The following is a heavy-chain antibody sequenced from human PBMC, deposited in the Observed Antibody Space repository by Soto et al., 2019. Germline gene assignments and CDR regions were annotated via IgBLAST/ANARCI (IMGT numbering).Heavy chain of an antibody. CDR1: GGSISSGGYS. J-gene: IGHJ4*02. D-gene: IGHD3-10*01. CDR2: IYHSGST. V-gene: IGHV4-30-2*01. Sequence: PSETLSLTCAVCGGSISSGGYSCSWIRQPPGKCLEWIGYIYHSGSTYYNPSLKSRVTISVDRSKNQFSLKLSSVTAADTAVYYCARAHYYGSGRYFDYWGQGTLVTVYS. CDR3: ARAHYYGSGRYFDY.